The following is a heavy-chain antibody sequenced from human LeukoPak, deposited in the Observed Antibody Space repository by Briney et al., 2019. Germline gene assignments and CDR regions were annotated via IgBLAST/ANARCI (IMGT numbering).Heavy chain of an antibody. J-gene: IGHJ4*02. CDR3: ARDLVRGIKDGDY. V-gene: IGHV1-69*13. D-gene: IGHD3-10*01. CDR2: IIPIFGQA. CDR1: GGTFSTYS. Sequence: GASVKVSCKASGGTFSTYSFCWVRQAPGQGLEWVGGIIPIFGQANYAPKFQGRVTMTADETTSTAYMELSSLRSDDTAVYYCARDLVRGIKDGDYWGQGTLVTVSS.